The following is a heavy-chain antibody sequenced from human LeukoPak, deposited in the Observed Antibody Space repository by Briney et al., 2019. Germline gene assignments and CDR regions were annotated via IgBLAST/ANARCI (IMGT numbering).Heavy chain of an antibody. V-gene: IGHV4-59*08. CDR1: GGSISSDY. D-gene: IGHD3-22*01. J-gene: IGHJ4*02. Sequence: SETLSLTCTLSGGSISSDYWSWIRQPPGKGLEWIGYIYYTGSTHYNPSLKSRVTISLDTSKNQFSLKLSPVTAADTAVYYCAQIRPSTYYDSSGSFDYWGQGTLVTVSS. CDR3: AQIRPSTYYDSSGSFDY. CDR2: IYYTGST.